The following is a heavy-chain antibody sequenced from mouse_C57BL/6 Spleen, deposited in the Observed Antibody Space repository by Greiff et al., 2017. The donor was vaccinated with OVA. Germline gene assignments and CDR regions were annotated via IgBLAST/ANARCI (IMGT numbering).Heavy chain of an antibody. CDR2: IDPSDSYT. Sequence: VQLQQPGAELVKPGASVKLSCKASGYTFTSYWMQWVKQRPGQGLEWIGEIDPSDSYTNYNQKFKGKATLTVDTSSSTAYMQLSSLTSEDSAVYYCARRSHYYGSSYHFDYWGQGTTLTVSS. D-gene: IGHD1-1*01. CDR1: GYTFTSYW. J-gene: IGHJ2*01. V-gene: IGHV1-50*01. CDR3: ARRSHYYGSSYHFDY.